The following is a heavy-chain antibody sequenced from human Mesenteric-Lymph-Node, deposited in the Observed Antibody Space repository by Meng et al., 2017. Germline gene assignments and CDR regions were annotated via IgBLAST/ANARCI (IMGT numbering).Heavy chain of an antibody. V-gene: IGHV4-59*10. Sequence: ESLKISCAASGFTVSSNYMSWVRQPAGKGLEWIGRIYTSGSTNYNPSLKSRVTISVDTSKNQFSLKLSSVTAADTAVYYCARYYRGYVGNWFDPWGQGTLVTVSS. J-gene: IGHJ5*02. CDR1: GFTVSSNY. CDR2: IYTSGST. D-gene: IGHD3-16*01. CDR3: ARYYRGYVGNWFDP.